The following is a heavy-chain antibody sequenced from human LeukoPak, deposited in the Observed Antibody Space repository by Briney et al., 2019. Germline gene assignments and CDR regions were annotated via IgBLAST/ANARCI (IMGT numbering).Heavy chain of an antibody. J-gene: IGHJ4*02. D-gene: IGHD3-10*01. V-gene: IGHV3-48*04. Sequence: AGGSLRLSCAASGFTFSGYSMNWVRQAPGKGLEWVSYISSSSSTIYYADSVKGRFTISRDNAKNSLYLQMNSLRAEDTAVYYCARVKNGYYYGSGSYYFFDYWGQGTLVTVSS. CDR1: GFTFSGYS. CDR3: ARVKNGYYYGSGSYYFFDY. CDR2: ISSSSSTI.